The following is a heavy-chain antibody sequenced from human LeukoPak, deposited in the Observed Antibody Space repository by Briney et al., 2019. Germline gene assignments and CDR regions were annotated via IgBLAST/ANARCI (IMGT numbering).Heavy chain of an antibody. CDR3: AKVGDNYDFWSGYSPYYFDY. J-gene: IGHJ4*02. CDR2: IKSKTDGGST. V-gene: IGHV3-15*01. CDR1: GFTFSDAW. Sequence: GGSLRLSCAASGFTFSDAWMHWVRQAPGKGLEWVGRIKSKTDGGSTDYAAPVKGRFTISRDNSKNTLYLQMNSLRAEDTAVYYCAKVGDNYDFWSGYSPYYFDYWGQGTLVTVSS. D-gene: IGHD3-3*01.